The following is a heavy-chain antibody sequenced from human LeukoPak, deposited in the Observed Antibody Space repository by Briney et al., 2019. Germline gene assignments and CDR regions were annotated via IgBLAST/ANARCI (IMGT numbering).Heavy chain of an antibody. CDR2: ISAYNGNT. Sequence: ASVKVSCKASGYTFTSYGISWVRQAPGQGLEWMGWISAYNGNTNYAQKLQGRVTMTTDTSTSTAYMELRSLRSDDTAVYYRARERSLRYFDWLPLDYWGQGTLVTVSS. J-gene: IGHJ4*02. D-gene: IGHD3-9*01. CDR1: GYTFTSYG. V-gene: IGHV1-18*01. CDR3: ARERSLRYFDWLPLDY.